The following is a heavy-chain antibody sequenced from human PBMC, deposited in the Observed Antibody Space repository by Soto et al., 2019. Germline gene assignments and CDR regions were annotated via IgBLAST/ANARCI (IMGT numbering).Heavy chain of an antibody. Sequence: SVKVSCKASGGTFSGYAISWVRQAPGQGLEWMGGIIPIFGTANYAQKFQGRVTITADKSTSTAYMELSSLRSEDTVVYYCARWLRGDGYPGGIPYNWFDPSGQGTLGTVS. CDR2: IIPIFGTA. CDR1: GGTFSGYA. CDR3: ARWLRGDGYPGGIPYNWFDP. V-gene: IGHV1-69*06. J-gene: IGHJ5*02. D-gene: IGHD2-8*02.